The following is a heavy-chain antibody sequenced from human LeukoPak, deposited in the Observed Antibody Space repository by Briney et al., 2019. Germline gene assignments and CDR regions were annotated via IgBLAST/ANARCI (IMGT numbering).Heavy chain of an antibody. CDR1: GFAFNSYN. D-gene: IGHD6-19*01. Sequence: GGSLRLSCAASGFAFNSYNMNWVRQAPGKGLEWVSYISSSSSTIYYADSVRGRFTISRDNAKTSLFLHMNSLRAEDTAVYYCARAGYTGGWTNWFDPWGQGTLVTVSS. J-gene: IGHJ5*02. CDR3: ARAGYTGGWTNWFDP. V-gene: IGHV3-48*04. CDR2: ISSSSSTI.